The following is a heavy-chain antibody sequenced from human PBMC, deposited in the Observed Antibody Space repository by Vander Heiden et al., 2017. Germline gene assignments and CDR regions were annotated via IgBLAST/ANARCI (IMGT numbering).Heavy chain of an antibody. D-gene: IGHD3-10*01. J-gene: IGHJ4*02. CDR2: IKSKPDGGTT. CDR3: STAPYGSGSYFWY. CDR1: GFTFTHAW. Sequence: EVQLVEYGGGLVKPGGSFRLSCAASGFTFTHAWMIWVRQAPGKGLEWVGRIKSKPDGGTTDYAASVKGRFTISRDDSKDTLYLEMNGLKTEDTAVYYCSTAPYGSGSYFWYWGQGTLVTVSS. V-gene: IGHV3-15*01.